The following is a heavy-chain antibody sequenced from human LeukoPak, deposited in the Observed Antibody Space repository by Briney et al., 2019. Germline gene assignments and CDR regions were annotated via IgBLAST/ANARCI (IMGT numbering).Heavy chain of an antibody. CDR2: ISSSSTYI. J-gene: IGHJ6*03. CDR3: ASAPTIFGVVYYMDV. Sequence: GGSLRLSCVASGFTFRTYAMSWVRQAPGKGLEWVSSISSSSTYIYYADSVKGRFTISRDNAKNSLYLQMNTLRAEDTAVYYCASAPTIFGVVYYMDVWGKGTTVTVSS. V-gene: IGHV3-21*01. D-gene: IGHD3-3*01. CDR1: GFTFRTYA.